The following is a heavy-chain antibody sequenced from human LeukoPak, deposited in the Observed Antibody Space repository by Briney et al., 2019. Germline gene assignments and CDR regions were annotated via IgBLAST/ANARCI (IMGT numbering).Heavy chain of an antibody. CDR3: ARAYYYDSSGPPEYNWFDP. Sequence: ASVKVSCKASGYTFTGYYMHWVRQAPGQGLEWMGWINPNSGGTNYAQKFQGRVTMTRDTSISTAYMELSRLRSDDTAVCYCARAYYYDSSGPPEYNWFDPWGQGTLVTVSS. J-gene: IGHJ5*02. CDR2: INPNSGGT. D-gene: IGHD3-22*01. V-gene: IGHV1-2*02. CDR1: GYTFTGYY.